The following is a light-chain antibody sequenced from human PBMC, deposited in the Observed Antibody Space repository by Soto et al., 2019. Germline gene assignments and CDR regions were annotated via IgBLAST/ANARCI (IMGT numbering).Light chain of an antibody. Sequence: QSVLTQPPSASGTPGQRVTISCSGSSSNIGNNHLFWYQQLPGTAPKLLIYKTNHRPSRVPDRFSASKSGTSASLAISGLRSEDEADYYCAAWDDSLRVWVFGGGTQLTGL. CDR3: AAWDDSLRVWV. CDR2: KTN. CDR1: SSNIGNNH. J-gene: IGLJ3*02. V-gene: IGLV1-47*01.